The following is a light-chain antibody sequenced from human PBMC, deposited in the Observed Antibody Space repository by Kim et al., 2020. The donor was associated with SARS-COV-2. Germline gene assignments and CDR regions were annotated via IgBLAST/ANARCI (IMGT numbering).Light chain of an antibody. CDR2: LGS. CDR1: QSLLDSDGYTY. Sequence: PASISCRSSQSLLDSDGYTYLDWYLQKPGQSPQVLIYLGSNRASGVPDRFSGSGSGTEFTLKISRVEAEDVGVYYCMQALQTPLTFGGGTKVDIK. J-gene: IGKJ4*01. CDR3: MQALQTPLT. V-gene: IGKV2-28*01.